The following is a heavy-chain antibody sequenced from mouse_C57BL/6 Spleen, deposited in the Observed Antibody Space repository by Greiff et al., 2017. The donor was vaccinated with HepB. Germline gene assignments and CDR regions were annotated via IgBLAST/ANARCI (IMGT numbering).Heavy chain of an antibody. Sequence: EVKLQESGPGMVKPSQSLSLTCTVTGYSITSGYDWHWIRHFPGNKLEWMGYISYSGSTNYNPSLKSRISITHDTSKNHFFLKLNSVTTEDTATYYCARGPPNYFDYWGQGTTLTVSS. V-gene: IGHV3-1*01. J-gene: IGHJ2*01. CDR3: ARGPPNYFDY. CDR1: GYSITSGYD. CDR2: ISYSGST.